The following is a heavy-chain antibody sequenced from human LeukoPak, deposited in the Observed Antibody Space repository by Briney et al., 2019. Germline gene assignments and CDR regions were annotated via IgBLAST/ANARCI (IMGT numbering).Heavy chain of an antibody. CDR3: ARGLDRYYYMDV. CDR1: GGTFSSYA. V-gene: IGHV1-69*05. D-gene: IGHD1-1*01. J-gene: IGHJ6*03. Sequence: SVTVSCKASGGTFSSYAISWVRQAPGQGLEWMGGIIPIFGTANYAQKFQGRVTITTDESTSTAYMELSSLRSEDTAVYYCARGLDRYYYMDVWGKGTTVTVSS. CDR2: IIPIFGTA.